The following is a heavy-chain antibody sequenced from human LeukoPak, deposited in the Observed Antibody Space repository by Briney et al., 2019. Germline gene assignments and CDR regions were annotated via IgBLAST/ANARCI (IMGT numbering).Heavy chain of an antibody. J-gene: IGHJ4*02. D-gene: IGHD3-9*01. CDR2: ISYDGSNR. V-gene: IGHV3-30-3*01. Sequence: GGSLRLSCAASGFTFSSYAMHWVRQAPGKGLEWVAVISYDGSNRYYADSVKGRFTISRDNSKNTLYLQMNSLRAEDTAVYYCARDGFAPTYYDILTGYPYFDYWGQGTLVTVSS. CDR1: GFTFSSYA. CDR3: ARDGFAPTYYDILTGYPYFDY.